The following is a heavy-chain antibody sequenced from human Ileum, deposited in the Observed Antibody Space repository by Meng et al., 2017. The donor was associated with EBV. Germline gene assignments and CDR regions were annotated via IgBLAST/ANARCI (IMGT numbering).Heavy chain of an antibody. V-gene: IGHV4-39*01. J-gene: IGHJ4*02. Sequence: RLKGSVRGPVKPSGTLPLTGSVSGGSIIRSNYGWGLIRQPPGKGLEWIQSICYTDYTYYNPSLKSRVTISADKSKNQFSLRLNSLTAADTAVYYCAMGPDYAKTGYWGQGTLVTVSS. CDR3: AMGPDYAKTGY. CDR1: GGSIIRSNYG. CDR2: ICYTDYT. D-gene: IGHD4-17*01.